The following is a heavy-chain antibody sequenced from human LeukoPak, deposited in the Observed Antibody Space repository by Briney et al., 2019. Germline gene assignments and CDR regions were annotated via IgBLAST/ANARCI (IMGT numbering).Heavy chain of an antibody. Sequence: ESGPTLVKPTQTLTLTCTFSGFSLSTSGVGVGWIRQPPGKALEWLALIYWNDDKRYSPSLKSRLTITKDTSKNQVVLTMTNMDSVDTATYYCAHSRLGYSSSWSSPEYYFDYWGQGTLVTVFS. CDR2: IYWNDDK. V-gene: IGHV2-5*01. CDR3: AHSRLGYSSSWSSPEYYFDY. D-gene: IGHD6-13*01. J-gene: IGHJ4*02. CDR1: GFSLSTSGVG.